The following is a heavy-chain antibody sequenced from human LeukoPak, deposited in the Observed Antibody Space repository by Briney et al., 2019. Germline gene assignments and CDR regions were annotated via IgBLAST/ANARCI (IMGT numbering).Heavy chain of an antibody. Sequence: GGSLRLSCAASGFTFSSYAMSWVRQAPGKGLEWVSAISGSGGSTYYAGSVKGRFTISRDNSKNTLYLQMNSLRAEDTAVYYCAKGDSGSYYFDYWGQGTLVTVSS. CDR3: AKGDSGSYYFDY. D-gene: IGHD1-26*01. V-gene: IGHV3-23*01. CDR1: GFTFSSYA. CDR2: ISGSGGST. J-gene: IGHJ4*02.